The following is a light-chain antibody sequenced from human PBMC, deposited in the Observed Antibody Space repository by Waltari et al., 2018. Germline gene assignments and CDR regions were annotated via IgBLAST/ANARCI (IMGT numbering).Light chain of an antibody. V-gene: IGLV2-14*01. CDR1: SSAVGASNS. Sequence: QSALTQPASVSGSPGQSITISLIGTSSAVGASNSVSWYQQHPGKAPKLMIYDVNRRPSGVSNRFSGSKSGSTASLTISGLQAEDEADYYCSSYTTTSTLVFGGGTKVTVL. J-gene: IGLJ2*01. CDR2: DVN. CDR3: SSYTTTSTLV.